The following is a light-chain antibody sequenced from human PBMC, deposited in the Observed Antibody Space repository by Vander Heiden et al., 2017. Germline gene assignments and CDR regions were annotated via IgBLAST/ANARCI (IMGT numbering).Light chain of an antibody. V-gene: IGKV1-39*01. CDR2: AAS. J-gene: IGKJ1*01. CDR1: QSISSY. Sequence: DLQMTQSPSSLSASVGDRVTITCRASQSISSYLNWYQQKPGKAPKLLIYAASSLQSGVPSRFSGSGSGTDFTLTISRLQPEDFATYYCQQSDSTPWTFGQGTKVEIK. CDR3: QQSDSTPWT.